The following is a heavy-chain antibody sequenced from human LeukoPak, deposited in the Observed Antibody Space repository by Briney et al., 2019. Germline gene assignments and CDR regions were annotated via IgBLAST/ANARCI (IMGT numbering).Heavy chain of an antibody. Sequence: GGSLRLSCAASGFTFRTNYMSWVRQAPGKGLEWVSVIYTGGSTDYADSVKGRFTISRDTSKKTLYLQMNNLRAEDTAVYYCATTNYGDYPFDYWGQGTLVIVSS. CDR1: GFTFRTNY. CDR3: ATTNYGDYPFDY. V-gene: IGHV3-53*01. CDR2: IYTGGST. D-gene: IGHD4-17*01. J-gene: IGHJ4*02.